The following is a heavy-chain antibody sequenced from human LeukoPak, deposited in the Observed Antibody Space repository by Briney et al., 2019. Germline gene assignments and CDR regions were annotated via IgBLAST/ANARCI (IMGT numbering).Heavy chain of an antibody. V-gene: IGHV1-18*01. Sequence: ASVKVSCKASGYTFTSYGISWVRQAPGQGLEWMGRISGYNGNTNYAQKLQGRITMTTDTSTSTAYMELRSLRSDDTAGYYCVRRSITGIDGYWGQGTLVTVYS. D-gene: IGHD1-20*01. J-gene: IGHJ4*02. CDR3: VRRSITGIDGY. CDR2: ISGYNGNT. CDR1: GYTFTSYG.